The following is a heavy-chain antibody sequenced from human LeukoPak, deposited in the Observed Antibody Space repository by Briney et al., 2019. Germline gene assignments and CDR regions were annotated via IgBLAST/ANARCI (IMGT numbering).Heavy chain of an antibody. CDR3: ARLSPPPTAVTTELNY. CDR2: INHSGST. D-gene: IGHD4-17*01. CDR1: GGSFSGYY. Sequence: SETLSLTCAVYGGSFSGYYWSWIRQPPGKGLEWIGEINHSGSTNYNPSLKSRVTISVDTSKNQFSLKPSSVTAADTAVYYCARLSPPPTAVTTELNYWGQGTLVTVSS. V-gene: IGHV4-34*01. J-gene: IGHJ4*02.